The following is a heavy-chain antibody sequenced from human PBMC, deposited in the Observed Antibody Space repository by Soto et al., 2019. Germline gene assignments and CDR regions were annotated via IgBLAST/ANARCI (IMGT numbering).Heavy chain of an antibody. V-gene: IGHV2-70*01. CDR3: ARSLNYDFWTGYLFEF. Sequence: KPTQTLPLPCTLPRFSLTTRSMCVSWIRQSPGKALEWLALIDWDGDTYYSTSLKTRLTISRDTSTNQVVLTMTNLDPADTATYFCARSLNYDFWTGYLFEFWGQGALVNVSA. CDR2: IDWDGDT. CDR1: RFSLTTRSMC. D-gene: IGHD3-3*01. J-gene: IGHJ4*02.